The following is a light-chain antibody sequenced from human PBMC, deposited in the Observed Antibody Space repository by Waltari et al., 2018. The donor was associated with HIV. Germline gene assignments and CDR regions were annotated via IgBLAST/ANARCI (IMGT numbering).Light chain of an antibody. Sequence: QSALTQSASVSGSPGQSITISCSGTSSYVGAFNYVSWYQHHPGSAPKLLIYDVNNRPSGVSDRFSGSKSGNTASLTISGLQAEDEAEYSCSSYTTSATLVVFGGGTKLTVL. CDR1: SSYVGAFNY. CDR2: DVN. CDR3: SSYTTSATLVV. V-gene: IGLV2-14*01. J-gene: IGLJ2*01.